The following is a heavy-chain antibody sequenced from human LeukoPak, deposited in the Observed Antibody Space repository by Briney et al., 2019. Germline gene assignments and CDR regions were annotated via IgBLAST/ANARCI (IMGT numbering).Heavy chain of an antibody. J-gene: IGHJ3*02. V-gene: IGHV1-46*01. D-gene: IGHD6-6*01. Sequence: ASVKVSCKASGYTFTSYYMHWVRQAPGQGLEWMGIINPSGGSTSYAQRFQGRVTMTRDTSTSTVYMELSSLRSEDTAVYYCARGVQQLVERRLDAFDIWGQGTMVTVSS. CDR1: GYTFTSYY. CDR2: INPSGGST. CDR3: ARGVQQLVERRLDAFDI.